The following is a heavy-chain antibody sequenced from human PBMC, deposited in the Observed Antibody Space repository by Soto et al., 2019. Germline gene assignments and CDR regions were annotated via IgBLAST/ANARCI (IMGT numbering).Heavy chain of an antibody. V-gene: IGHV1-69*12. Sequence: QVQLVQSGAEVKKPGSSVKVSCKASGGTFSSDSFSWVRQAPGQGLEWMGGIIPMFGTPIYAQKFQDRVTITAAESTSTAYMQLSSLRSGDTAVYYCASSGGLDRDFNYWGEGSLVTVSS. CDR3: ASSGGLDRDFNY. CDR2: IIPMFGTP. D-gene: IGHD2-15*01. CDR1: GGTFSSDS. J-gene: IGHJ4*02.